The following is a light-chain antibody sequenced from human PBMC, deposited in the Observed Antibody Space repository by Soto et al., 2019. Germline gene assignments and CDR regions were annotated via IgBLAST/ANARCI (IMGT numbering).Light chain of an antibody. CDR2: GAS. Sequence: ESMLTQSPGTLSLSPGDRATLSCRASRSVSSRYITWYQQKPWQAPRLLIYGASIRATGIPDRFSGSGSGTDFTLTISRLEDEDFAVYYCQQFGDSPPAFTFGQGTKLEI. CDR3: QQFGDSPPAFT. CDR1: RSVSSRY. J-gene: IGKJ2*01. V-gene: IGKV3-20*01.